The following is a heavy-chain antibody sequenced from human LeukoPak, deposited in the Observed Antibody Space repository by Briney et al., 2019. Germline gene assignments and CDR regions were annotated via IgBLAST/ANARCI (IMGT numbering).Heavy chain of an antibody. D-gene: IGHD2-15*01. CDR1: GYTLPNQY. Sequence: SSVKVSRKASGYTLPNQYLYWLRQAPPQGIEWMGGIIHFFGSGNNVQKFQGRGTITADKCTGTAYMELRSLRAEDTAVCYCAVVVVAAQGAFDIWGQGTMVTVSS. CDR2: IIHFFGSG. V-gene: IGHV1-69*06. J-gene: IGHJ3*02. CDR3: AVVVVAAQGAFDI.